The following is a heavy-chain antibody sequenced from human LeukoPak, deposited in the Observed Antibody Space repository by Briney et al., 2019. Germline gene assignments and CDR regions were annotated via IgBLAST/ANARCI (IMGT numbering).Heavy chain of an antibody. CDR2: INHSGST. CDR1: GGSFSGYY. CDR3: ARDQNPSWFDP. V-gene: IGHV4-34*01. Sequence: SETLSLTCAVYGGSFSGYYWSWIRQPPGKGLEWIGEINHSGSTNYNPSLKSRVTISVDTSKNQFSLKLSSVTAADTTVYYCARDQNPSWFDPWGRGTLVTVSS. J-gene: IGHJ5*02.